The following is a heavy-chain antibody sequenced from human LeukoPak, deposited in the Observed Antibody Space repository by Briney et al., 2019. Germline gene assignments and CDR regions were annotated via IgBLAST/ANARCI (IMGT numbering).Heavy chain of an antibody. J-gene: IGHJ4*02. CDR2: IRYDGSNK. Sequence: GGSLRLSCAASGFTFSSYGMHWVRQAPGKGLEWVAFIRYDGSNKYYADSVKGRFTISRDNSKNTLYLQMNSLRAEDTAVYYCAKDSAYYYDSSGYFYDWGQGTLVTVSS. CDR1: GFTFSSYG. CDR3: AKDSAYYYDSSGYFYD. D-gene: IGHD3-22*01. V-gene: IGHV3-30*02.